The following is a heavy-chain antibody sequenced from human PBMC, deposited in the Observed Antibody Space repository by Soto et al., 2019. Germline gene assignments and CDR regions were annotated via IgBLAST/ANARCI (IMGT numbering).Heavy chain of an antibody. CDR2: IYSGGST. V-gene: IGHV3-66*01. D-gene: IGHD5-18*01. CDR1: GFTVSSNY. Sequence: EVQLVESGGGLVQPGGSLRLSCAASGFTVSSNYMSWVRQAPGKGLEWVSVIYSGGSTYYADSVKGRFTISRDNSKNTLYLQMTSLRAEDTAVYYCARVPHQLWPYYFDYWGQGTLVTVSS. CDR3: ARVPHQLWPYYFDY. J-gene: IGHJ4*02.